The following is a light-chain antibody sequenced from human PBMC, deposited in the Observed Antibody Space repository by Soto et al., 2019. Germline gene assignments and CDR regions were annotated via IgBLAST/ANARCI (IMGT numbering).Light chain of an antibody. Sequence: DIQMTQSPSTLSGSVGDRVTITCRASQTIGSWLAWYQQKPGKAPKLLIYKASTLKSGVPSRFSGSGSGTEFTLTISSLQPDDFATYYCQYYNSYSEAFGQGTKVELK. CDR3: QYYNSYSEA. J-gene: IGKJ1*01. CDR2: KAS. CDR1: QTIGSW. V-gene: IGKV1-5*03.